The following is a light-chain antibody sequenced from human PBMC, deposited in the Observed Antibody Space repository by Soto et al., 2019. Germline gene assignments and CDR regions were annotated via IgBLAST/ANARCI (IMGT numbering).Light chain of an antibody. Sequence: QSALTQPASVSGSPGQSITISCTGTSSDVGGYNYVSWYQHHPGKAPKLMIYDVSNRPSGVSNRFSGSKSGNTASLTISGLQAEDEADYYCSSYTSNTTPVFGGGTKVTVL. J-gene: IGLJ3*02. CDR1: SSDVGGYNY. CDR3: SSYTSNTTPV. V-gene: IGLV2-14*03. CDR2: DVS.